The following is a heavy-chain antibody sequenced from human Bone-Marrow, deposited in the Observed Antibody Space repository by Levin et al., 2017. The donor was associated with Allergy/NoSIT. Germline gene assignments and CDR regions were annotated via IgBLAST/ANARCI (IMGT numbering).Heavy chain of an antibody. J-gene: IGHJ6*02. CDR2: ISYDGSNK. CDR3: AGDYYRYGMDV. CDR1: GFTFSSYG. V-gene: IGHV3-30*03. Sequence: GGSLRLSCAASGFTFSSYGMHWVRQAPGKGLEWVAVISYDGSNKYYADSVKGRFTISRDNSKNTLYLQMNSLRAEDTAVYYCAGDYYRYGMDVWGQGTTVTVSS.